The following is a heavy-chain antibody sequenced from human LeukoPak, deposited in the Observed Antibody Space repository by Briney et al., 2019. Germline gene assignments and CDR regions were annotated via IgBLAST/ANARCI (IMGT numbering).Heavy chain of an antibody. Sequence: SETLSLTCAVYGGSFSGYYWSWIRQPPGKGLEWIGEINHSGSTNYNPSLKSRVTISVDTSRSQFSLKLTSVTAADTAVYYCAKEVGNSYGQYYFDYWGQGTLVTVSS. CDR2: INHSGST. V-gene: IGHV4-34*01. D-gene: IGHD5-18*01. CDR3: AKEVGNSYGQYYFDY. J-gene: IGHJ4*02. CDR1: GGSFSGYY.